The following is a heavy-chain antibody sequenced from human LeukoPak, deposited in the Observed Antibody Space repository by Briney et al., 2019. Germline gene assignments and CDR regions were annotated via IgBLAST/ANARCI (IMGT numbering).Heavy chain of an antibody. Sequence: GGSLRLSCAASGFMFSSYWMSWVRQAPGKGLEWVANIKQDGREKYYVDSMKGRFTISRDNAKNSLYLQMNSLRAEDTAAYYCARDRDYSSSCPDYWGQGTLVTVSS. CDR3: ARDRDYSSSCPDY. J-gene: IGHJ4*02. D-gene: IGHD6-13*01. V-gene: IGHV3-7*03. CDR2: IKQDGREK. CDR1: GFMFSSYW.